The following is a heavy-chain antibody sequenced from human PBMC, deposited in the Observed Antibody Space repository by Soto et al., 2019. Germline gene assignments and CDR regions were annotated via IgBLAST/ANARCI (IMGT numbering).Heavy chain of an antibody. Sequence: PSETLSLTCTVSGGSISSYYWSWIRQPPGKGLEWIGYIYYSGSTNYNPSLKSRVTISVDTSKNQFSLKLSSVTAADTAVYYCARTTGKDIVVVPAAIPDWFDPWGQGALVTVSS. V-gene: IGHV4-59*08. J-gene: IGHJ5*02. CDR3: ARTTGKDIVVVPAAIPDWFDP. CDR1: GGSISSYY. CDR2: IYYSGST. D-gene: IGHD2-2*02.